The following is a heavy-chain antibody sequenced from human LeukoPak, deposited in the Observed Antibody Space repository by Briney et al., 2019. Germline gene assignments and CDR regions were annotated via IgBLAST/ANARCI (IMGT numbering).Heavy chain of an antibody. CDR1: GVSIRFNNYS. J-gene: IGHJ5*02. V-gene: IGHV4-34*01. Sequence: PSETLSLTCTVSGVSIRFNNYSWSWIRQPPGKGLEWIGEINHSGSTNYNPSLKSRVTISVDTSKNQFSLKLSSVTAADTAVYYCARRAIPMTTVTTAWFDPWGQGTLVTVSS. CDR3: ARRAIPMTTVTTAWFDP. D-gene: IGHD4-17*01. CDR2: INHSGST.